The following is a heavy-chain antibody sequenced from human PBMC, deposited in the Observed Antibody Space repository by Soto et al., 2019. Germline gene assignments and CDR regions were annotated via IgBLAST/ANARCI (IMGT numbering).Heavy chain of an antibody. V-gene: IGHV3-23*01. CDR3: AKDHSSGPTVHY. Sequence: LRLSCAASGFTFSSYAMSWVRQAPGKGLEWVSAISGSGGSTYYADSVKGRFTISRDNSKNTLYLQMNSLRAEDTAVYYCAKDHSSGPTVHYWGQGTLVTVSS. CDR2: ISGSGGST. J-gene: IGHJ4*02. CDR1: GFTFSSYA. D-gene: IGHD6-19*01.